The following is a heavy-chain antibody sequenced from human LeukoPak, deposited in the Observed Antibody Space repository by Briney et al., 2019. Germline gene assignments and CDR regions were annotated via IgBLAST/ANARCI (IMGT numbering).Heavy chain of an antibody. CDR1: GFTFSSYG. CDR3: VKRWTGTTIGQQDY. V-gene: IGHV3-30*18. J-gene: IGHJ4*02. D-gene: IGHD1-1*01. Sequence: PGGSLRLSCAASGFTFSSYGMHWVRQAPGKGLEWVAVISHDGSNKYYADSVKGRFTISRDNSKNTLYLQMNGLRAEDMAVYYCVKRWTGTTIGQQDYWGQGTLVTVSS. CDR2: ISHDGSNK.